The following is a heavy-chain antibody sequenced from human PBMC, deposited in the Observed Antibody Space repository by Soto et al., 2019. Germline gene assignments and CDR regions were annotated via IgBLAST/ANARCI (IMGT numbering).Heavy chain of an antibody. CDR3: ARVGGVAARTFDY. CDR1: GGSISPFY. Sequence: SETLSLTCTVSGGSISPFYWSWVRQPPGKGLEWIGYLYYSGNTNYNPSLKSRVTISVDASKNQVSLRLTSVTAADTAVYYCARVGGVAARTFDYWGQRTVVTVSS. CDR2: LYYSGNT. J-gene: IGHJ4*02. V-gene: IGHV4-59*01. D-gene: IGHD2-15*01.